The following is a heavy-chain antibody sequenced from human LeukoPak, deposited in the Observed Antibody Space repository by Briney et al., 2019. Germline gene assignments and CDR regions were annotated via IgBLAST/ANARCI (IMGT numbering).Heavy chain of an antibody. CDR2: IYYSGST. CDR3: ARGDFWSGYYDY. V-gene: IGHV4-59*08. Sequence: SETLSLTCTVSGGSISSYYWSWIRQPPGKGLEWIGYIYYSGSTNYNPSLKSRVTISVDTSKNQFSLKLSSVTATDTAVYYCARGDFWSGYYDYWGQGTLVTVSS. D-gene: IGHD3-3*01. CDR1: GGSISSYY. J-gene: IGHJ4*02.